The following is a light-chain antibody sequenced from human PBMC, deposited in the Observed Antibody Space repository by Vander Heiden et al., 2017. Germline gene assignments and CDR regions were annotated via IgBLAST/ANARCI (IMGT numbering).Light chain of an antibody. CDR3: QQDDNLPFT. CDR1: QDISNY. Sequence: DIQMTQSPSSLSASVGDRVTITCQASQDISNYLNWYQQKPGKAPKLLIYDASNLETGVPSRFSGSGSGTDFTFTISSLQPEDIATYCCQQDDNLPFTFGPGTKVDIK. V-gene: IGKV1-33*01. J-gene: IGKJ3*01. CDR2: DAS.